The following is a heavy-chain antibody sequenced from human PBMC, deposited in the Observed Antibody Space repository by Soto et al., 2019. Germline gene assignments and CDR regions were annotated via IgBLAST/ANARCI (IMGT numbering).Heavy chain of an antibody. D-gene: IGHD2-2*01. V-gene: IGHV3-7*01. CDR2: IKQDGSEK. CDR3: ASSSPYGYYGMDV. Sequence: GGSLRLSCAASGFTFSSYWMSWVRQAPGKGLEWVANIKQDGSEKYYVDSVKGRFTISRDNAKNSLYLQMSSLRAEDTAVYYCASSSPYGYYGMDVWGQGTTVTVSS. J-gene: IGHJ6*02. CDR1: GFTFSSYW.